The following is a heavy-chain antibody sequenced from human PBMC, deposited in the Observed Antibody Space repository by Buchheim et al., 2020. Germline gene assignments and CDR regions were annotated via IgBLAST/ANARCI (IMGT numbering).Heavy chain of an antibody. CDR1: GYTFTSYY. J-gene: IGHJ6*02. CDR2: INPNGGTT. Sequence: QVQLVQSGTEVKKPGASVKVSCKASGYTFTSYYMNWVRQAPGQGLEWMGIINPNGGTTNYAQKFQGRVTITADKSTRTVYLELTSLRSEDTAVYFCARDGTSRRFFYYAMDVWGQGT. CDR3: ARDGTSRRFFYYAMDV. V-gene: IGHV1-46*01.